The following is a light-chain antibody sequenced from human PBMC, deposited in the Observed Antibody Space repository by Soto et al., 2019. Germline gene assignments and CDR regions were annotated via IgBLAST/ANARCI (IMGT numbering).Light chain of an antibody. CDR2: RAS. CDR1: QNIYSN. CDR3: LQYHNLWA. V-gene: IGKV3-15*01. J-gene: IGKJ1*01. Sequence: IVMTQSAATLSVSPGERATLSCRASQNIYSNVAWYQQRPGQAPRLLIYRASTRATGIPARFSGSGSGTEFTLTISSLQSEDFTVYSCLQYHNLWAFGQRTKVDIK.